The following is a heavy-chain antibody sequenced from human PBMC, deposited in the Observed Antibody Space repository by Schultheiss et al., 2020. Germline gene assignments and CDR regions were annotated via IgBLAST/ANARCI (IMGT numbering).Heavy chain of an antibody. CDR2: ISGSGGST. D-gene: IGHD2-8*01. CDR3: ATYCTNGVCYYY. J-gene: IGHJ4*02. CDR1: GFTFSSYW. Sequence: GGSLRLSCAASGFTFSSYWMHWVRQAPGKGLVWVSAISGSGGSTYYADSVKGRFTISRDNSKNTLYVQMNSLRAEDTAVYYCATYCTNGVCYYYWGQGTLVTVSS. V-gene: IGHV3-23*01.